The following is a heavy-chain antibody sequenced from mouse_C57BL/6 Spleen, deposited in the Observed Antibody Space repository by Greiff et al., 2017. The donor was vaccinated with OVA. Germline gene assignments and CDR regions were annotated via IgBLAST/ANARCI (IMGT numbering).Heavy chain of an antibody. V-gene: IGHV1-81*01. Sequence: QVQLKESGAELARPGASVKLSCKASGYTFTSYGISWVKQRTGQGLEWIGEIYPRSGNTYYNEKFKGKATLTADKSSSTAYMELRSLTSEDSAVYFCAREGDGSSYEAWFAYWGQGTLVTVSA. CDR2: IYPRSGNT. J-gene: IGHJ3*01. CDR3: AREGDGSSYEAWFAY. D-gene: IGHD1-1*01. CDR1: GYTFTSYG.